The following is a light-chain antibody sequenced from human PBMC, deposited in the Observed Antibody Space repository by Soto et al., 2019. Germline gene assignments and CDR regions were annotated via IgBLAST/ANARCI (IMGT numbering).Light chain of an antibody. J-gene: IGKJ1*01. CDR1: QSISSY. CDR2: AAS. V-gene: IGKV1-39*01. CDR3: QQSYSTPWT. Sequence: DIQMTQSPSSLSASVGDRVTITCRASQSISSYLNWYQQKPGKAPKLLMYAASSLQSGVPSRFSGSGSGTDFTLTISSVQPEDFATYYCQQSYSTPWTFGQGTKVEIK.